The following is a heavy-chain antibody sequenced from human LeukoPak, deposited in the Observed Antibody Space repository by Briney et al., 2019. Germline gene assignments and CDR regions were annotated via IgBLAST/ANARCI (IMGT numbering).Heavy chain of an antibody. Sequence: GRSLRLSCAVSDFTFSTYAMHWVRQAPDKGLEWVAVISYDGGKKYYADSVKGRFTISRDNSKNTLYLQMNSLRIEDTAMYYCASRKDTPHLPDYWGQGTLVTVSS. CDR2: ISYDGGKK. J-gene: IGHJ4*02. D-gene: IGHD5-18*01. CDR1: DFTFSTYA. CDR3: ASRKDTPHLPDY. V-gene: IGHV3-30-3*01.